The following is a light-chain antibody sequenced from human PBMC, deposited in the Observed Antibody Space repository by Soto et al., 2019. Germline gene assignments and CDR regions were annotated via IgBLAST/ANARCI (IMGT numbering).Light chain of an antibody. V-gene: IGKV1-5*03. CDR1: QTISSS. Sequence: DIQMTQSPSTLSGSVGDRVTITCRASQTISSSLAWYQQKPGKAPKLLLYKASTLKSVVPSSFSGSGSGTEFTLTISSLQPDDFATYYVQNYNSYSEAFGQGTKVELK. J-gene: IGKJ1*01. CDR2: KAS. CDR3: QNYNSYSEA.